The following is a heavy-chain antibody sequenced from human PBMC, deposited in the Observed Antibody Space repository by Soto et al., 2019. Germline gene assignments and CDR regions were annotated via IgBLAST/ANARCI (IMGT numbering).Heavy chain of an antibody. CDR1: GGTFSSYA. CDR2: IIPIFGTA. CDR3: ARGMGIAARAYYYGMDV. D-gene: IGHD6-6*01. J-gene: IGHJ6*02. V-gene: IGHV1-69*13. Sequence: ASVKVSCKASGGTFSSYAISWVRQAPGQGLEWMGGIIPIFGTANYAQKFQGRVTITADESTSTAYMELSSLRSEDTAVYYCARGMGIAARAYYYGMDVWGQGTTVTVSS.